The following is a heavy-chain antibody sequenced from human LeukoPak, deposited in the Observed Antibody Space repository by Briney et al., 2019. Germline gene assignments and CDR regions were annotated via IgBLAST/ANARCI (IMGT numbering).Heavy chain of an antibody. D-gene: IGHD3-10*01. V-gene: IGHV4-59*01. CDR3: ASLGGSGSWNFGY. CDR1: GASIINYY. CDR2: IYSNGET. J-gene: IGHJ4*02. Sequence: SETLSLTCTVSGASIINYYWSWIRQPPGKGLEWIAYIYSNGETNYDPSLKSRVTISLDTSKKQPSLKVRSVTAADTAVYYCASLGGSGSWNFGYWGQGTLVTVSS.